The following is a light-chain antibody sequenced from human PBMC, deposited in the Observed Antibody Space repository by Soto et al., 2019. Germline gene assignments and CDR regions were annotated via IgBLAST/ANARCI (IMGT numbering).Light chain of an antibody. Sequence: EIVLTQSPGTLSVSPGERVTLSCRASQSVNSNYLAWYQQRPAQAPRLLIFGASYRATGIPDRFSGSGSGTDFTLTISRLEPEDFAVYYCQQHSSSPPEFTFGPGTKVDSK. V-gene: IGKV3-20*01. CDR3: QQHSSSPPEFT. J-gene: IGKJ3*01. CDR1: QSVNSNY. CDR2: GAS.